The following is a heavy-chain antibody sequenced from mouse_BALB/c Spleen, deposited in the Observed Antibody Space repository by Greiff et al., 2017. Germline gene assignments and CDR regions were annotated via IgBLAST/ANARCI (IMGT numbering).Heavy chain of an antibody. CDR3: ARESPLPYYFDY. D-gene: IGHD5-5*01. V-gene: IGHV1-87*01. J-gene: IGHJ2*01. CDR1: GYTFTSYW. Sequence: VQLVESGAELARPGASVKLSCKASGYTFTSYWMQWVKQRPGQGLEWIGAIYPGDGDTRYTQKFKGKATLTADKSSSTAYMQLSSLASEDSAVYYCARESPLPYYFDYWGQGTTLTVSS. CDR2: IYPGDGDT.